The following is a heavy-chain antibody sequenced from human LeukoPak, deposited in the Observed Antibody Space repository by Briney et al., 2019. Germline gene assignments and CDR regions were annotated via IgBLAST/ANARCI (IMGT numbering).Heavy chain of an antibody. CDR1: GGSISSGSYY. D-gene: IGHD3-9*01. Sequence: PSQTLSLTCTVSGGSISSGSYYWSWIRQPAGKGLEWIGRIYTSGSTNYNPSLKSRVTMSVDTSKNQFSLKLSSVTAADTAVYYCVPHPNYDINSAPAFDIWGQGTRVTVSS. V-gene: IGHV4-61*02. CDR2: IYTSGST. J-gene: IGHJ3*02. CDR3: VPHPNYDINSAPAFDI.